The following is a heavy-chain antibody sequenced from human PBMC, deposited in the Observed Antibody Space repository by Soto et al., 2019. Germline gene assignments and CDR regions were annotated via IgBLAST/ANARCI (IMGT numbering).Heavy chain of an antibody. D-gene: IGHD3-10*01. CDR2: IYYGGNT. Sequence: QVQLQESGPGLVKPSQTLSLTCTVSGGSISSGSYYWSWIRQHPGKGLEWIGYIYYGGNTYYNPSLKGRVSISVDTSKNQFSLKVKSVTAADTAVYYCATDFGSGSYYPDYWGQGTLVTVSS. J-gene: IGHJ4*02. CDR3: ATDFGSGSYYPDY. V-gene: IGHV4-31*03. CDR1: GGSISSGSYY.